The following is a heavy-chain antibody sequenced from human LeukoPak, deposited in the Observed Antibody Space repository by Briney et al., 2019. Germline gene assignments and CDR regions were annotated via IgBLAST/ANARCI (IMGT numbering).Heavy chain of an antibody. V-gene: IGHV4-59*08. D-gene: IGHD6-19*01. CDR1: GGSISSYY. J-gene: IGHJ4*02. CDR3: ARIAVSGFIIDY. Sequence: SETLSLTCTVSGGSISSYYWSWIRQPPGKGLEWIGYIYYSGSTNYNPSLKSRVTISVDTSKNQFSLKLSSVTAADTAVYYCARIAVSGFIIDYWGQGTLVTVSS. CDR2: IYYSGST.